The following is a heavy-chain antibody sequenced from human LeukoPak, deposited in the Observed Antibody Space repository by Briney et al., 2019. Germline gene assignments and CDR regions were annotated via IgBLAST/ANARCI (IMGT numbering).Heavy chain of an antibody. V-gene: IGHV3-74*01. Sequence: QPGGSLRLSCAASGYTFSSYAMSWVRQAPGKGLVWVSRIDNDGSGTSYADSVKGRFTISRDNARNRLYVQMNSLRAEDTAVYYCATGSGLWSPDYWGQGTPVTVSS. D-gene: IGHD5-18*01. J-gene: IGHJ4*02. CDR1: GYTFSSYA. CDR3: ATGSGLWSPDY. CDR2: IDNDGSGT.